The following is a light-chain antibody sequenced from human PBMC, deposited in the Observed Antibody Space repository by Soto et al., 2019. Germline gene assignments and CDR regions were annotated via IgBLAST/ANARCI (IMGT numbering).Light chain of an antibody. V-gene: IGLV2-14*01. CDR3: SSYRRSGNSYV. Sequence: QSVLTQPASVSGSPGQSITISCTGTSSDIGGYDCVSWYQQHPGKAPKLMIYNVSNRPSGVSNRFSGSKSGNTASLTISGLHAEDEADYYCSSYRRSGNSYVFGTGTKLTVL. J-gene: IGLJ1*01. CDR2: NVS. CDR1: SSDIGGYDC.